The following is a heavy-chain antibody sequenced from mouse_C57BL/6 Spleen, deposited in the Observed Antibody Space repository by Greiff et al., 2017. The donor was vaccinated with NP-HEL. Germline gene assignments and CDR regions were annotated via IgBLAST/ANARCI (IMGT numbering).Heavy chain of an antibody. CDR3: AREGTGTYWYFDV. V-gene: IGHV1-53*01. CDR1: GYTFTSYW. D-gene: IGHD4-1*01. J-gene: IGHJ1*03. Sequence: QVQLKQPGTELVKPGASVKLSCKASGYTFTSYWMHWVKQRPGQGLEWIGNINPSNGGTNYNEKFKSKATLTVDKSSSTAYMQLSSLTSEDSAVYDCAREGTGTYWYFDVWGTGTTVTVSS. CDR2: INPSNGGT.